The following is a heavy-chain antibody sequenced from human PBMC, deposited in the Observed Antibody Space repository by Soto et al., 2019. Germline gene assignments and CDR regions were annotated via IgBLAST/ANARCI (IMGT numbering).Heavy chain of an antibody. V-gene: IGHV1-69*02. D-gene: IGHD3-10*01. CDR1: GDTFTFYS. Sequence: QVQLVQSGAEVKKPGSSVRVSCKASGDTFTFYSINWVRQAPGLGLEWMGRINPILSMSNYAQRCQGRVTMTADKSTSTAYMELSSLRSEETAMYYCASSYGSGYRAFDYWGQVALVTVSS. CDR2: INPILSMS. J-gene: IGHJ4*02. CDR3: ASSYGSGYRAFDY.